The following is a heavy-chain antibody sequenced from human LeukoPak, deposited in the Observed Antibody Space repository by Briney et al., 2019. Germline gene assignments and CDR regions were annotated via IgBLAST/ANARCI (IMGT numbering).Heavy chain of an antibody. CDR2: IILLFGTT. CDR1: GGPFRGYA. V-gene: IGHV1-69*01. J-gene: IGHJ6*03. CDR3: AGRGYSTSTAYYYYYMDV. D-gene: IGHD5-12*01. Sequence: PSVRVPCRISGGPFRGYAMSWIPGAPGKGFEGWGGIILLFGTTNYAQNFQDRVTITADESTSTHHMDLPSLRSEDTAIYCCAGRGYSTSTAYYYYYMDVWGKGTTVTVSS.